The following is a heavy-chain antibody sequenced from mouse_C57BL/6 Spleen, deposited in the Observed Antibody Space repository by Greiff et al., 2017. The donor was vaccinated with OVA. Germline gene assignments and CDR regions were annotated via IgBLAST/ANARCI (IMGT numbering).Heavy chain of an antibody. CDR2: IWRGGST. D-gene: IGHD1-1*01. J-gene: IGHJ4*01. CDR3: AKEGLITTVVAGAMDY. V-gene: IGHV2-5*01. Sequence: QVQLQQSGPGLVQPSQSLSITCTVSGFSLTSYGVHWVRQSPGKGLEWLGVIWRGGSTDYNAAFMSRLSITKDNSKSQVFFKMNSLQADDTAIYYWAKEGLITTVVAGAMDYWGQGTSVTVSS. CDR1: GFSLTSYG.